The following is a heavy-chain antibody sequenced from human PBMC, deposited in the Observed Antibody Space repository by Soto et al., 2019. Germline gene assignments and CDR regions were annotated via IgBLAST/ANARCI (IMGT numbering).Heavy chain of an antibody. CDR1: GYTFTSYY. J-gene: IGHJ6*02. Sequence: ASVKVSCKASGYTFTSYYIHWVRRAPGQGLEWVGVISPGGGRVTYAQKLQGRVTLTWDTSTSTVYMDLSRLRSEDTAMYYCAREVVVGATEWSVVYSSMDVWGQGTTVTVSS. CDR2: ISPGGGRV. CDR3: AREVVVGATEWSVVYSSMDV. D-gene: IGHD1-26*01. V-gene: IGHV1-46*01.